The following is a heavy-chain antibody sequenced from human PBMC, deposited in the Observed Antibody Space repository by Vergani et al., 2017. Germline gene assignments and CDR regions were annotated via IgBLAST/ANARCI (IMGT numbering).Heavy chain of an antibody. Sequence: EVQLVESGGGLVKPGRSLRLSCTASGFTFGVYTMSWFRQAPGKGLEWVGFIRRKAYGGTTAYAASVKGGFTTSRDDSKSIAYLQMNRLKTEDTALYYCTREWNDYGDPRAPYYFDYWGQGTLVTVSS. CDR2: IRRKAYGGTT. D-gene: IGHD4-17*01. V-gene: IGHV3-49*05. CDR3: TREWNDYGDPRAPYYFDY. CDR1: GFTFGVYT. J-gene: IGHJ4*02.